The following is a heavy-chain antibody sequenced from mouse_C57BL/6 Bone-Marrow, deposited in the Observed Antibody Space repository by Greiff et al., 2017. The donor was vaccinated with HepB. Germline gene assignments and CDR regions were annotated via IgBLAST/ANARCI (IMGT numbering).Heavy chain of an antibody. CDR1: GYTFTDYE. D-gene: IGHD2-3*01. CDR3: TRWLLRWYFGV. Sequence: QVQLQQSGAELVRPGASVTLSCKASGYTFTDYEMHWVKQTPVHGLEWIGAIDPETGGTAYNQKFKGKAILTADKSSSTAYMELRSLTAEDSAVYYCTRWLLRWYFGVWGTGTTVPVSS. J-gene: IGHJ1*03. V-gene: IGHV1-15*01. CDR2: IDPETGGT.